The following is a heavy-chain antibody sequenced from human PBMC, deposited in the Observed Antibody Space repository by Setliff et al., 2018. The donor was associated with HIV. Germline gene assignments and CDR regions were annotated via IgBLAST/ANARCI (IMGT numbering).Heavy chain of an antibody. CDR2: IYQSGST. D-gene: IGHD6-19*01. CDR1: GYSISSSYY. J-gene: IGHJ4*02. CDR3: ARHRAVAGANYFDF. Sequence: LSLTCAVSGYSISSSYYWGWIRQPPGKGLEWIGCIYQSGSTYYNVSLKSRVIISVDTSKNQFSLKLNSVTAADTAIYYCARHRAVAGANYFDFWGQGTLVTVSS. V-gene: IGHV4-38-2*01.